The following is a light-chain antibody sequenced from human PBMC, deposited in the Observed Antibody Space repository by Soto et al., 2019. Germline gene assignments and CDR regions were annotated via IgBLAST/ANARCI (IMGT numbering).Light chain of an antibody. Sequence: SAGVGASRSCTASQSVNSNLAWSQQKPGQAPRLLIYGASSRATGIPARFSGSESGTEITLTTAGPASQHFPASYRQHYNSRPRTFGQGTKA. CDR2: GAS. CDR1: QSVNSN. CDR3: QHYNSRPRT. V-gene: IGKV3-15*01. J-gene: IGKJ1*01.